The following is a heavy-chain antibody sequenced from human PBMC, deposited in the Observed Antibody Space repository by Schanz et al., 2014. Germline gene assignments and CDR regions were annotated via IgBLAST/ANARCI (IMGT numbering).Heavy chain of an antibody. V-gene: IGHV3-23*01. D-gene: IGHD5-18*01. J-gene: IGHJ4*02. CDR1: GFSFTTYA. CDR2: ISGSGGNT. Sequence: EVQLLASGGGLVQPGGSLRLSCASSGFSFTTYAMSWVRQAPGRGLEWVSIISGSGGNTYYADAVRGRFTISRDNSKTTVYLQMNSLRAEDTAVYYCAKDAENTAMITDYFDYWGQGTLVTVSS. CDR3: AKDAENTAMITDYFDY.